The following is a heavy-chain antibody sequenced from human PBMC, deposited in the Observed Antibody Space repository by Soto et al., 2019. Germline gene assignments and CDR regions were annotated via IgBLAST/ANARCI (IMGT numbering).Heavy chain of an antibody. CDR1: GGTFSSYA. CDR2: IIPIFGTA. J-gene: IGHJ5*02. Sequence: ASVKVSCKASGGTFSSYAISWVRQAPGQGLEWMGGIIPIFGTANYAQKFQGRVTITADESTSTAYMELSSLRSEDTAVYYCARAGSAGYYNSNWFDPWSQGTLVTVSS. CDR3: ARAGSAGYYNSNWFDP. D-gene: IGHD3-10*01. V-gene: IGHV1-69*13.